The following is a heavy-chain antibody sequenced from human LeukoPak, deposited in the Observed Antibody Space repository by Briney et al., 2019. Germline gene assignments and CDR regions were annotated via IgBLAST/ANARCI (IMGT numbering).Heavy chain of an antibody. CDR1: GFTFDDYA. Sequence: GGSLRLSCAASGFTFDDYAMHWVRHAPGKGLEWVSGISWNSGSIGYADPVKGRFTISRDSAKNSLYLQMNSLRAEDTALYYCALCNETRDWFDPWGQGTLVTVSS. V-gene: IGHV3-9*01. CDR2: ISWNSGSI. CDR3: ALCNETRDWFDP. J-gene: IGHJ5*02.